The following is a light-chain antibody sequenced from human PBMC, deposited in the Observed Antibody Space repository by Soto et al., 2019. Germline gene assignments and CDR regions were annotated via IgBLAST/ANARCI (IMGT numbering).Light chain of an antibody. CDR3: QQYGGTPWT. Sequence: EIVLTQSPGTLSLSPLERSTLSVSSSQSVSSSYLAWYQQKPGQAPRLLIYGASGRATGIPDRFSGSGSGTDFTLTISRLEPEDFAVYYCQQYGGTPWTFGQGTKVDIK. CDR1: QSVSSSY. V-gene: IGKV3-20*01. CDR2: GAS. J-gene: IGKJ1*01.